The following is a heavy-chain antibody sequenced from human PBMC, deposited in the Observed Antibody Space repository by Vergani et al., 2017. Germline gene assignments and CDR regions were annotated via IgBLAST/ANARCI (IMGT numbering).Heavy chain of an antibody. D-gene: IGHD2-2*01. J-gene: IGHJ6*02. Sequence: QVQLVQSGSELKKPGASVKVSCKASGYTFTSYAMNWVRQAPGQGLEWMGWINTNTGNPTYAQGFTGRFVFSLDTSVSPAYLQISSLKAEDTAVYYCARRKDIVVVPAAMGMDVWGQGTTVTVSS. CDR3: ARRKDIVVVPAAMGMDV. CDR1: GYTFTSYA. CDR2: INTNTGNP. V-gene: IGHV7-4-1*02.